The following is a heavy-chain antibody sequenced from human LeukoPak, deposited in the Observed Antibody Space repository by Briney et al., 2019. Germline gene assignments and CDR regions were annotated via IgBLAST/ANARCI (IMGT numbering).Heavy chain of an antibody. CDR1: GFTFSSYA. Sequence: GGSLRLSCAASGFTFSSYAMNWVRQAPGKGLEWVSTISTSGGTTYYADSVKGRFTISRDNSKSTLYLQMNSLRADDTAIYYCAKGGGTYYYGSESYFDYWGQGTPVTVSS. V-gene: IGHV3-23*01. J-gene: IGHJ4*02. CDR3: AKGGGTYYYGSESYFDY. D-gene: IGHD3-10*01. CDR2: ISTSGGTT.